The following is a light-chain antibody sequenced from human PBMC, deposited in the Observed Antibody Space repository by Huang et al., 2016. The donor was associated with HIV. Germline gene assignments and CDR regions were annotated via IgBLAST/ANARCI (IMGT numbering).Light chain of an antibody. CDR2: GAS. Sequence: EMVMTQSPATLSVSPGERATLSCRASQSVSSNLAWYQQKPGQAPRLLLYGASTRATGIPARFSGSGSGTEFTLTISSLQSEDFAVYYCQHYDNWPPSWTFGRGTKVEIK. CDR3: QHYDNWPPSWT. CDR1: QSVSSN. J-gene: IGKJ1*01. V-gene: IGKV3-15*01.